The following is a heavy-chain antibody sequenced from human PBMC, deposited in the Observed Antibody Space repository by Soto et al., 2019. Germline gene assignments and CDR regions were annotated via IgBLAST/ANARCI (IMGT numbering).Heavy chain of an antibody. Sequence: QVQLVQSGAEVKKPGASVKVSCKASGYTFTTYDINWVRQATGQGLEWMGWMNPNSGNTGYAQKFQGRVTMTRNTSISTAYMELSSLRSEDTAVYYCARGLIVAGVRYFDPWGQGTLVPVSA. J-gene: IGHJ5*02. CDR1: GYTFTTYD. D-gene: IGHD6-13*01. V-gene: IGHV1-8*01. CDR2: MNPNSGNT. CDR3: ARGLIVAGVRYFDP.